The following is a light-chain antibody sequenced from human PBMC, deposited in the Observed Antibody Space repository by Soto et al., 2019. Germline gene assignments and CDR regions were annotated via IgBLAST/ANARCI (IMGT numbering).Light chain of an antibody. V-gene: IGLV1-40*01. Sequence: QAVVTQPPSVSGAPGQRITISCAGSSSNIGAGYDVHWYQQLPGTAPKLLIYNNNVRPSGVPGRFSGSKSVTSASLAITGLQTEDEADYYCQSYDSSLANSVVFGGGTKLTVL. J-gene: IGLJ2*01. CDR1: SSNIGAGYD. CDR2: NNN. CDR3: QSYDSSLANSVV.